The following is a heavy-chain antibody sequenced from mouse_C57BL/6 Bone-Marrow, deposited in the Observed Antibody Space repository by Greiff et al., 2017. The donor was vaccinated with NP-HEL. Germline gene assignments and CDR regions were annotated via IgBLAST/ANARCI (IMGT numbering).Heavy chain of an antibody. CDR3: AREIYYECDGYMDF. CDR1: GYTFTDYY. J-gene: IGHJ4*01. D-gene: IGHD2-4*01. V-gene: IGHV1-26*01. Sequence: VQLQQSGPELVKPGASVKISCKASGYTFTDYYMNWVKQSHGKSLEWIGDINPNNGGNSYNQKFKGKATLTVAKSSSTAYMELRILTSEDSAVYYCAREIYYECDGYMDFWGQGTSVTVSS. CDR2: INPNNGGN.